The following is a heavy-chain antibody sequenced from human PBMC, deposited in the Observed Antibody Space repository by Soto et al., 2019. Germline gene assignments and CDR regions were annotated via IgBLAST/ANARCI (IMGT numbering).Heavy chain of an antibody. CDR3: ARHEGWSGPDQ. Sequence: SETLSLTCAVSGASIGSGGWWSWVRQPPGKGLEWIAEIFHDGNTNYSPSLKSRVTISVDKSQNQFSLNVYSVTAADTAVYYCARHEGWSGPDQWGQGTLVTVSS. J-gene: IGHJ5*02. CDR1: GASIGSGGW. D-gene: IGHD7-27*01. CDR2: IFHDGNT. V-gene: IGHV4-4*02.